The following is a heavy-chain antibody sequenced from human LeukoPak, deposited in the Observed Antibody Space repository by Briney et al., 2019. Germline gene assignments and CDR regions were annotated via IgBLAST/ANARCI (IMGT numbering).Heavy chain of an antibody. Sequence: GASVKVSCKASGYTFTGYYMHWVRQAPGQGLEWMGRINPNSGGTDYAQKFQGRVTMTRDTSISTAYMELSRLRSDDTAVYYCARAESGWYNWFDPWGQGTLVTVSS. CDR2: INPNSGGT. J-gene: IGHJ5*02. D-gene: IGHD6-19*01. CDR3: ARAESGWYNWFDP. CDR1: GYTFTGYY. V-gene: IGHV1-2*06.